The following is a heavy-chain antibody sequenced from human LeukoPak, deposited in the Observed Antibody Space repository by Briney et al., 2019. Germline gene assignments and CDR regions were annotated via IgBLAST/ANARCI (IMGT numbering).Heavy chain of an antibody. D-gene: IGHD2-15*01. Sequence: PGGSLRLSCVASGFTFSSYGMDWVRQAPGKVLEWVSSSAGSGGGGGTYHADSVKGRFTISRDDSKNTLFLHMNSLRVEDTAVYYCAKGTTGHSSGATCYPFDMWGQGTVVTVSS. CDR2: SAGSGGGGGT. CDR3: AKGTTGHSSGATCYPFDM. J-gene: IGHJ3*02. V-gene: IGHV3-23*01. CDR1: GFTFSSYG.